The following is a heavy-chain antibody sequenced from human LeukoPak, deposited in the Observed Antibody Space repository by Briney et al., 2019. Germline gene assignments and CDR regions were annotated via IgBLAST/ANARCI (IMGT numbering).Heavy chain of an antibody. CDR1: GYTFTNYG. CDR3: ARGRGSSARLGYSYFYIDV. Sequence: ASVKVSCKAFGYTFTNYGINWVRQAPGQGLEWMGWMNTNTGNPTYAQGFTGQFVFSLETSVSTAYLQISSLKAEDTAVYYCARGRGSSARLGYSYFYIDVWGKGTTVTVSS. J-gene: IGHJ6*03. V-gene: IGHV7-4-1*02. D-gene: IGHD1-26*01. CDR2: MNTNTGNP.